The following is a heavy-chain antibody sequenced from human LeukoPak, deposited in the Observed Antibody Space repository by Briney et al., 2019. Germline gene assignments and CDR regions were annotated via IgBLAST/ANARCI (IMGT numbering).Heavy chain of an antibody. CDR2: FDPEDGET. J-gene: IGHJ4*02. CDR3: ATSPLVLRFLPY. D-gene: IGHD3-3*01. Sequence: ASVNVSCEVSGYTLTELSMHWVRQAPGKGLEWMGGFDPEDGETIYAQKFQGRVTMTEDTSTDTAYMELSSLRSEDTAVYYCATSPLVLRFLPYWGQGTLVTVSS. V-gene: IGHV1-24*01. CDR1: GYTLTELS.